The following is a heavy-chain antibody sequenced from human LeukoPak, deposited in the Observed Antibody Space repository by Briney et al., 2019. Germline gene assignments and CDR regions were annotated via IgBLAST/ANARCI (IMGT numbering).Heavy chain of an antibody. CDR3: ARVSGYKARTFDY. Sequence: SETLSLTCTVSGGSISSHYWSWIRQPPGKGLEWIGYIYYSGSTNYNPSLKSRVTISVDTSKNQFSLKLSSVTAADTAVYYCARVSGYKARTFDYWGQGTLVTASS. CDR1: GGSISSHY. CDR2: IYYSGST. J-gene: IGHJ4*02. D-gene: IGHD5-12*01. V-gene: IGHV4-59*11.